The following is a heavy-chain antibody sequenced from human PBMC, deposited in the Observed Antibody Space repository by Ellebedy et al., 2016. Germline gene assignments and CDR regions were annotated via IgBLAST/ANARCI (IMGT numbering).Heavy chain of an antibody. CDR3: ARGTRRLRWVQWLAHPDAFDI. CDR1: GGSFSGYY. CDR2: INHSGST. D-gene: IGHD6-19*01. J-gene: IGHJ3*02. Sequence: SETLSLTXAVYGGSFSGYYWSWIRQPPGKGLEWIGEINHSGSTNYNPSLKSRVTISVDTSKNQFSLKLSSVTAADTAVYYCARGTRRLRWVQWLAHPDAFDIWGQGTMVTVSS. V-gene: IGHV4-34*01.